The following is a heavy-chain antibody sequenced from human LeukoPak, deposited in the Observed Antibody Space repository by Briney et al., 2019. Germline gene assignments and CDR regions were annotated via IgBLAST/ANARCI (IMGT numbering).Heavy chain of an antibody. D-gene: IGHD7-27*01. Sequence: ASVKVSCKASGYTFTSYGISWVRQAPGQGLEWMGWISAYNGNTNYAQKLQGRVTMTTDTSTSTAYMELRGLRSDDTAVYYCALSAWELGLYYYYGMDVWGQGTTVTVSS. CDR3: ALSAWELGLYYYYGMDV. J-gene: IGHJ6*02. V-gene: IGHV1-18*01. CDR2: ISAYNGNT. CDR1: GYTFTSYG.